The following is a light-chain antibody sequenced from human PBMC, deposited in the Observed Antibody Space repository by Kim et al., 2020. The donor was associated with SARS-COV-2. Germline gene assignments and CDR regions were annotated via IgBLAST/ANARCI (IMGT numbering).Light chain of an antibody. V-gene: IGKV3-20*01. CDR3: QQYGRLIT. CDR1: QNVNSN. Sequence: EVVLTQSPGTLSLPPGERATLSCRTSQNVNSNLAWYQQKPGQAPRLLIYGASTRATGIPDRFSGSGSGTDFTLTISGLEPEDFAVYSCQQYGRLITFGQGTRLEIK. J-gene: IGKJ5*01. CDR2: GAS.